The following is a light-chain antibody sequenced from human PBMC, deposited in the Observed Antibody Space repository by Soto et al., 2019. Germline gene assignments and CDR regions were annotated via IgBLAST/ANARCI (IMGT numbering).Light chain of an antibody. CDR2: TDY. CDR1: RSNIVTNT. CDR3: ASWDDNLNGGV. J-gene: IGLJ3*02. Sequence: QSVLTQPPSAYGTPGQRGTISCSRTRSNIVTNTVNWYEQLPGAAPKLLIYTDYQRPSGIPDRSSGSKSGTSASLAINGLHSEDEADYYCASWDDNLNGGVFGGGTKLTVL. V-gene: IGLV1-44*01.